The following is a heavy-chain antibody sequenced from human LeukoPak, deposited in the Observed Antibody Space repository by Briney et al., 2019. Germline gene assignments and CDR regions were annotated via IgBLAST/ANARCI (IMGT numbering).Heavy chain of an antibody. Sequence: SETLSLTCTVSGGSISSSSYYWSWIRQPPGTGLEWIGYIYYSGSTNYNPSLKSRVTISVDTSKNQFSLKLSSVTAADTAVYYCARHTPVTTWFDPWGQGTLVTVSS. D-gene: IGHD4-17*01. CDR1: GGSISSSSYY. CDR3: ARHTPVTTWFDP. CDR2: IYYSGST. V-gene: IGHV4-61*05. J-gene: IGHJ5*02.